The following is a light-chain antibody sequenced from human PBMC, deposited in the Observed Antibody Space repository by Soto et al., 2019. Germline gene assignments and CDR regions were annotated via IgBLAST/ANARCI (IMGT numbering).Light chain of an antibody. Sequence: DIQMTQFPSSLSASVGDRVTITCWASQDISNYLAWYQQKPGKVPTLLIYEASTLQSGVPSRFSGSGSGTDFTLTISSLQPEDVGSYYCQRYDSAPQTFGPGTKVDIK. J-gene: IGKJ3*01. V-gene: IGKV1-27*01. CDR2: EAS. CDR1: QDISNY. CDR3: QRYDSAPQT.